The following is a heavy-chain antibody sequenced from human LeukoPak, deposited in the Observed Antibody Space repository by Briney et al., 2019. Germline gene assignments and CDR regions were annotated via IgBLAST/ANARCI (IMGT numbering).Heavy chain of an antibody. D-gene: IGHD6-13*01. CDR3: ARRSSSWDRYDN. J-gene: IGHJ4*02. CDR1: GYSFASYW. Sequence: KLGESLKISCKGSGYSFASYWIGWVRQMPGKGLEWMGIIYPGDSDTKYSPSFQGQVTISADKSISTAYLQWSSLKASDTAMYYCARRSSSWDRYDNWGQGTLVTVSS. CDR2: IYPGDSDT. V-gene: IGHV5-51*01.